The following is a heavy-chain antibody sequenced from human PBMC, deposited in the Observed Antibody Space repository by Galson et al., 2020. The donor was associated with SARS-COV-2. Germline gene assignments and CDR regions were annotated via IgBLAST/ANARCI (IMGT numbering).Heavy chain of an antibody. J-gene: IGHJ4*02. Sequence: ASVKVSCKASGYTFSAYYLHWVRQAPGQGLQWMGWINPNNGGRVYAQSFQGRVTITGDTSINTAYMELSSLRPDDTAVYYCARGEELKGSCRTTSGCYGIDYWGQGSLVTVSS. CDR3: ARGEELKGSCRTTSGCYGIDY. CDR2: INPNNGGR. CDR1: GYTFSAYY. D-gene: IGHD2-2*01. V-gene: IGHV1-2*02.